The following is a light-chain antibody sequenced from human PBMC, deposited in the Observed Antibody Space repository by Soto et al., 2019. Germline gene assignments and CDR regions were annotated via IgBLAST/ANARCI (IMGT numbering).Light chain of an antibody. CDR3: QSYDSSLSGSVV. V-gene: IGLV1-40*01. CDR1: SSNIGAGYD. Sequence: QAVVTQPPSGSGAPGQRGTISCTGSSSNIGAGYDVPWYQQLPGTAPKLLIYGNSNRPSGVPDRFSGSKSGTSASLAITGLQAEDEADYYCQSYDSSLSGSVVFGGGTKLTVL. CDR2: GNS. J-gene: IGLJ2*01.